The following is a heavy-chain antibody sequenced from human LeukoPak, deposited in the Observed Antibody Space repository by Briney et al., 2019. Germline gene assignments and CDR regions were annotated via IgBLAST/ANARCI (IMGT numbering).Heavy chain of an antibody. Sequence: PGGSLRFSWVAAGISFNYYAMNWVRQAPGKGQEWVSIILGSSGSTFYADSVKGRFTISRDTSKTTLYLQMDSLRAEDTAVYYCAKGAYDYIERAYFDYWGQGNLVTVSS. CDR2: ILGSSGST. CDR3: AKGAYDYIERAYFDY. V-gene: IGHV3-23*01. D-gene: IGHD5-12*01. CDR1: GISFNYYA. J-gene: IGHJ4*02.